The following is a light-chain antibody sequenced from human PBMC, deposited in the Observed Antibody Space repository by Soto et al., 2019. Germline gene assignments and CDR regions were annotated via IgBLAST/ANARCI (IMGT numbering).Light chain of an antibody. V-gene: IGKV1-39*01. CDR2: AAS. J-gene: IGKJ1*01. CDR1: QSISSY. Sequence: DIQSTQSPSSLSPSLLDRVSITCRASQSISSYLNWYQQKPGKAPKLLIYAASSLQSGAPSRFSGSGSGTDFTLTISSLQPEDFATYYCQQSYSTPPTFGQGTKVDI. CDR3: QQSYSTPPT.